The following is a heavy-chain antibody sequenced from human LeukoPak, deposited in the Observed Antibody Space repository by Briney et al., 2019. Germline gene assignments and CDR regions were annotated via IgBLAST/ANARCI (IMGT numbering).Heavy chain of an antibody. CDR1: GFTFSSYA. Sequence: GGSLRLSCAASGFTFSSYAMSWVRQAPGKGLEWVSSIRGRGDNTYYADSVKGRFTISRDNSKNTLYLQMNSLRAEDTAVYYCAKDDEGGCSSTSCYKWFDPWGRGTLVTVSS. D-gene: IGHD2-2*02. CDR3: AKDDEGGCSSTSCYKWFDP. CDR2: IRGRGDNT. V-gene: IGHV3-23*01. J-gene: IGHJ5*02.